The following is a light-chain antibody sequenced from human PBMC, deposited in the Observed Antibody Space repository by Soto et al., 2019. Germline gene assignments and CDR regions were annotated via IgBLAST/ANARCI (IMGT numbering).Light chain of an antibody. CDR2: GAS. CDR1: QSVSSSS. Sequence: EIVLTQSPGTLSLSPGERATLSCRASQSVSSSSLAWYQQRRGQAPRLLIHGASSRATGIPDRFSGSGSGTDFTLTISSLQAQDVAVYYCQQYYSTPWTFGQGTKVDIK. V-gene: IGKV3-20*01. J-gene: IGKJ1*01. CDR3: QQYYSTPWT.